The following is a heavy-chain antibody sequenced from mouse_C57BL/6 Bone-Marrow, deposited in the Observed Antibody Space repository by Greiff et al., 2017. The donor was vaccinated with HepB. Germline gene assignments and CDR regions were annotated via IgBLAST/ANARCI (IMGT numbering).Heavy chain of an antibody. CDR2: IYPRSGNT. CDR1: GYTFTSYG. Sequence: QVQLQQSGAELARPGASVKLSCKASGYTFTSYGISWVKQRTGQGLEWIGEIYPRSGNTYYNEKFKGKATLTADKSSSTAYMELRSLTSEDSAVYFCARERGFITTVVADYWGQGTTLTVSS. V-gene: IGHV1-81*01. J-gene: IGHJ2*01. D-gene: IGHD1-1*01. CDR3: ARERGFITTVVADY.